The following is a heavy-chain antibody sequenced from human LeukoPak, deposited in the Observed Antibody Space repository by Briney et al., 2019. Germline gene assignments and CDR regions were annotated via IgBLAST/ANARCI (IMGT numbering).Heavy chain of an antibody. J-gene: IGHJ1*01. CDR3: AKDRSLVHRRYFQH. CDR2: ISYDGSNK. CDR1: GFTFSSYG. D-gene: IGHD6-13*01. V-gene: IGHV3-30*18. Sequence: GGSLRLSCAASGFTFSSYGMHWVRQAPGKGLEWVAVISYDGSNKYYADSVKGRFTISRDNSKNTLYLQMNSLRAEDTAVYYCAKDRSLVHRRYFQHWGQGTLVTVSS.